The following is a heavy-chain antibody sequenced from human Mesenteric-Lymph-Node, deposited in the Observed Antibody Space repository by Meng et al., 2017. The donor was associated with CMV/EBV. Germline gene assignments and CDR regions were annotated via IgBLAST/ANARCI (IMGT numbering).Heavy chain of an antibody. J-gene: IGHJ5*02. CDR1: GGSVSSGSYY. Sequence: GSLRLSCTVSGGSVSSGSYYWSWIRQPPGKGLEWIGYIYYSGSTNYNPSLKSRVTISVDTSKNQFSLKLSSVTAADTAVYYCAKWGSSGYYMGYNWFDPWGQGTLVTVSS. CDR3: AKWGSSGYYMGYNWFDP. V-gene: IGHV4-61*01. D-gene: IGHD3-22*01. CDR2: IYYSGST.